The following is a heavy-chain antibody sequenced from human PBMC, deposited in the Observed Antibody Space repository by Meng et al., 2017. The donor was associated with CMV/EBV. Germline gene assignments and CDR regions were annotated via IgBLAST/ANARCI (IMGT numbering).Heavy chain of an antibody. J-gene: IGHJ1*01. CDR1: GGTFSSYT. D-gene: IGHD3-22*01. CDR2: IIPILGIA. V-gene: IGHV1-69*02. Sequence: SVKVSCKASGGTFSSYTISWVRQAPGQGLEWMGRIIPILGIANYAQKFQGRVTITADKSTSTAYMELSSLRSEDTAVYYFARGGIVVGEYFQHWGQGTLVTVSS. CDR3: ARGGIVVGEYFQH.